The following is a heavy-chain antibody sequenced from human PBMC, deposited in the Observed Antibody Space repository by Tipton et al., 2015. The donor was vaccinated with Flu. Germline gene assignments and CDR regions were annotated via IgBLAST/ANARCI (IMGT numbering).Heavy chain of an antibody. Sequence: GLVKPSQTLSLTCAISGDSVSSNSAAWNWIRQSPSRGLEWLGRTYYRSKWYNDYAVSVKSRITINPDTSKNQFSLQLSSVTAADTAVYYCARRPYSGYVGGGDWFDPWGQGTLVTVSS. CDR1: GDSVSSNSAA. CDR3: ARRPYSGYVGGGDWFDP. D-gene: IGHD5-12*01. J-gene: IGHJ5*02. CDR2: TYYRSKWYN. V-gene: IGHV6-1*01.